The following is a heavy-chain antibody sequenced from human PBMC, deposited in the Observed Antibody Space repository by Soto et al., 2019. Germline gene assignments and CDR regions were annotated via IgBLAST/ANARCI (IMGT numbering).Heavy chain of an antibody. CDR3: ARDGLVARGYNWFDP. Sequence: ASVKVSCKASGGTFGSYAISWLRQAPGQGLEWMGGIIPIFGTANYAQKFQGRVTITADKSTSTAYMELSSLRSEDTAVYYCARDGLVARGYNWFDPWGQGTLVTVSS. CDR1: GGTFGSYA. D-gene: IGHD2-2*01. J-gene: IGHJ5*02. CDR2: IIPIFGTA. V-gene: IGHV1-69*06.